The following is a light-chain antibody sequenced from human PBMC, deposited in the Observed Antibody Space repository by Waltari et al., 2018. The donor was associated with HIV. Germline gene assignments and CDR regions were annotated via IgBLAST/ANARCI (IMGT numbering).Light chain of an antibody. V-gene: IGLV1-47*01. CDR1: SSNIGRFY. Sequence: QSVLSQPPSASGTPGQRVTISCSGSSSNIGRFYVYWYRQVPGTTPQLLIYRNNQRPSGVPDRFSGSKSGTSASLAISGRRSEDEAYYYCAAWNDNLSGVVFGGGTELTVL. J-gene: IGLJ2*01. CDR3: AAWNDNLSGVV. CDR2: RNN.